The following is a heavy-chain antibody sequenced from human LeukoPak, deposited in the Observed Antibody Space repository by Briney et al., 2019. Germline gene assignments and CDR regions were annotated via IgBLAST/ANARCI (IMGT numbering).Heavy chain of an antibody. V-gene: IGHV3-7*01. D-gene: IGHD6-6*01. Sequence: PGGSLRLSCAASGFTFSSYWMSWVRQAPGKGLEWVANIKQDGSEKYYVDSVKGRFTISRDNAKNSLYLQVNSLRAEDTAVYYCARGSSSSLHYFDYWGQGTLVTVSS. CDR2: IKQDGSEK. CDR1: GFTFSSYW. CDR3: ARGSSSSLHYFDY. J-gene: IGHJ4*02.